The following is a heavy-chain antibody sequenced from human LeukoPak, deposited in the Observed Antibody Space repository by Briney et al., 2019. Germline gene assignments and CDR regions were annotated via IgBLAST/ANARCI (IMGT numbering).Heavy chain of an antibody. CDR3: ARDRSYSHNYYYYYMDV. D-gene: IGHD1-26*01. Sequence: ASVKVSFKASGYTFTCYYMHWVRQAPGQGLEWMGWINPNSGGTNYAQKFQGRVTMTRDTSISTAYMELSRLRSDDTAVYYCARDRSYSHNYYYYYMDVWGKGTTVTVSS. CDR1: GYTFTCYY. J-gene: IGHJ6*03. CDR2: INPNSGGT. V-gene: IGHV1-2*02.